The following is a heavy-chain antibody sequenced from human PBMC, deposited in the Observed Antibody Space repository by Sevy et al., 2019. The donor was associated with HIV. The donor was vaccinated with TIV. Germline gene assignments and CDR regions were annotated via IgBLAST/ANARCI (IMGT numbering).Heavy chain of an antibody. V-gene: IGHV3-15*07. J-gene: IGHJ4*02. CDR3: TTVDYDSSGYSFDY. D-gene: IGHD3-22*01. CDR2: IKSKTDAGTT. Sequence: GGSLRLSCAASGFTFNNAWMNWVRQAPGKGLEWVGRIKSKTDAGTTYYAAPVKGRFSISRQDSKNTLSLQMTNMKTDVTAVYYCTTVDYDSSGYSFDYWGRGTLVTVSS. CDR1: GFTFNNAW.